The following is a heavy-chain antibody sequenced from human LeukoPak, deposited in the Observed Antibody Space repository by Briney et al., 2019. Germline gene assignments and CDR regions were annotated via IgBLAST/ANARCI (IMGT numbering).Heavy chain of an antibody. J-gene: IGHJ6*02. CDR1: GFTFSSYE. Sequence: GGSLRLSCAASGFTFSSYEMNWVRQAPGKGLEWVSYISSSGSTIYYADSVKGRFTISRDNAKNSLYLQMNSLRAEDTAVYYCARDRWVSYGPNYYYYYGMDVWGQGTTVTVSS. CDR2: ISSSGSTI. V-gene: IGHV3-48*03. CDR3: ARDRWVSYGPNYYYYYGMDV. D-gene: IGHD5-18*01.